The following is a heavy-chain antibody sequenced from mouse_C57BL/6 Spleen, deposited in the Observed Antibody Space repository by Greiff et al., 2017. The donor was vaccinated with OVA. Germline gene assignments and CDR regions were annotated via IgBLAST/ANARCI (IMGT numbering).Heavy chain of an antibody. J-gene: IGHJ3*01. CDR2: ISYDGSN. D-gene: IGHD3-3*01. CDR1: GYSITSGYY. Sequence: EVKLMESGPGLVKPSQSLSLTCSVTGYSITSGYYWNWIRQFPGNKLEWMGYISYDGSNNYKPSLKNTISITRDPSKNQVFRKLNSLTTEDTATYYCAREGDGFAYWGQGTLVTVSA. CDR3: AREGDGFAY. V-gene: IGHV3-6*01.